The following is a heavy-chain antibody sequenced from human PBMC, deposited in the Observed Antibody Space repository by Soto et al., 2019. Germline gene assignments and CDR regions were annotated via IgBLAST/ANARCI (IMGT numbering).Heavy chain of an antibody. D-gene: IGHD6-6*01. CDR2: INHSGST. CDR3: GRASIAARQLLGWFDP. CDR1: GGSFSGYY. V-gene: IGHV4-34*01. J-gene: IGHJ5*02. Sequence: PSETLSLTCAVYGGSFSGYYWSWIRQPPGKGLEWIGEINHSGSTNYNPSLKSRVTISVDTSKNQFSLTLSSVTAEDARVSYCGRASIAARQLLGWFDPWGQGTLVTVSS.